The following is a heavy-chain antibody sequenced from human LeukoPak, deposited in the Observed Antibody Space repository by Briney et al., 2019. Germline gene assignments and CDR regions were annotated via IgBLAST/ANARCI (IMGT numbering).Heavy chain of an antibody. CDR1: GYPFTTNG. V-gene: IGHV1-18*01. J-gene: IGHJ5*02. CDR2: ISTYNGDT. CDR3: AREWWGYDVLTGDNWFDP. D-gene: IGHD3-9*01. Sequence: RASVKVSCKASGYPFTTNGIIWVRQAPGQGLEWMGWISTYNGDTNYAQKFQGRVIMTTDTSTSTAYIELRSLRSDDTAAYYCAREWWGYDVLTGDNWFDPWGQGTLVTVSS.